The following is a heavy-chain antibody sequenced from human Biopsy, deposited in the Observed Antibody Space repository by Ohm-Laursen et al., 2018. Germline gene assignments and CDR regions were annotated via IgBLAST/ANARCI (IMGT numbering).Heavy chain of an antibody. CDR1: EGAFRDYG. CDR2: NIPILGTG. CDR3: ATKLTGYFHH. Sequence: SGKPSRKDPEGAFRDYGVNWVRQGPVQGLEWLGGNIPILGTGNYAQKFQDRVTVAADTSTSTATMELRSLRSDDTAVYYCATKLTGYFHHWGQGTLVIVSS. J-gene: IGHJ1*01. V-gene: IGHV1-69*06. D-gene: IGHD3-9*01.